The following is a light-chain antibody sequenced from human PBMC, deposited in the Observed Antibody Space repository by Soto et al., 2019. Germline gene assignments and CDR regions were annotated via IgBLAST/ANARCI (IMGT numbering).Light chain of an antibody. CDR2: EVT. V-gene: IGLV2-23*02. Sequence: QAVVTQPASVSGSPGQSITISCTGTSGDVAIYDLVSWYQQYPGKAPQLIIYEVTKRPSGVSNRFSGSKSGNTASLTISGLQGEDEGDYYCSSYAGTVTLVFGGGTKLTVL. CDR1: SGDVAIYDL. CDR3: SSYAGTVTLV. J-gene: IGLJ3*02.